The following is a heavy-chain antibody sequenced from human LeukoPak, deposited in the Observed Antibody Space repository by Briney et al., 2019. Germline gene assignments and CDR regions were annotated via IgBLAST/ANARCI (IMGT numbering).Heavy chain of an antibody. D-gene: IGHD2-15*01. J-gene: IGHJ4*02. Sequence: GGSLRLSCAASGFTFSSYAISWVRQAPGRGLEWVSGINWNGGSTGYADSVKGRFTISRDNAKNSLYLQMNSLRAEDTALYYCAREGSVVVPDYWGQGTLVTVSS. V-gene: IGHV3-20*04. CDR2: INWNGGST. CDR1: GFTFSSYA. CDR3: AREGSVVVPDY.